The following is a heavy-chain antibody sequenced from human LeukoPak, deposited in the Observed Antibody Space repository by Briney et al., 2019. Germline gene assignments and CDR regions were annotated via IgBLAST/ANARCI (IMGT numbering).Heavy chain of an antibody. CDR3: AKDEQWLVHFDP. CDR1: GFTFSTYG. CDR2: IRHDGSTQ. J-gene: IGHJ5*02. D-gene: IGHD6-19*01. V-gene: IGHV3-30*02. Sequence: PGGSLRLSCAASGFTFSTYGMHWVRQAPGKGLEWVAFIRHDGSTQYYADSVKGRFTISRDNSKNTLYLQMNSLRAEDTAVYYCAKDEQWLVHFDPWGQGTLVTVSS.